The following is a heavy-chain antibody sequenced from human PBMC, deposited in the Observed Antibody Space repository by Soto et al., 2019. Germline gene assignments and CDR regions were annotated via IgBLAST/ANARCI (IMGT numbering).Heavy chain of an antibody. CDR3: ARDRIQLWSLFY. Sequence: VQLLESGGGLVQPGGSLRLSCAASGFTFSSYGMHWVRQAPGKGLEWVAVIWYDGSNKYYADSVKGRFTISRDNSKNTLYLQMNSLRAEDTAVYYCARDRIQLWSLFYWGQGTLVTVSS. V-gene: IGHV3-33*01. CDR2: IWYDGSNK. CDR1: GFTFSSYG. D-gene: IGHD5-18*01. J-gene: IGHJ4*02.